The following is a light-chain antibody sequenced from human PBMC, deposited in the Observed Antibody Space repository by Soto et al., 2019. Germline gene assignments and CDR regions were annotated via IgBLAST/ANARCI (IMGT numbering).Light chain of an antibody. CDR1: SSNIGAGYD. CDR2: GNS. CDR3: QSYDSSLSGRV. V-gene: IGLV1-40*01. J-gene: IGLJ1*01. Sequence: QSVLTQPPSVSGAPGQRVTISCNGSSSNIGAGYDVHWYQQLPGTAPKLLISGNSNRPSGVPDRFSGSKSGTSASLAITGLQAEDEADYYCQSYDSSLSGRVFGTGTKLTVL.